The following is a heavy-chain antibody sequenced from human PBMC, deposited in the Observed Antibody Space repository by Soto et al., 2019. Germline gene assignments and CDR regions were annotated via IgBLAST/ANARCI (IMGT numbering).Heavy chain of an antibody. V-gene: IGHV4-31*03. CDR2: IYYSGST. CDR1: GGSISSGGYY. J-gene: IGHJ4*02. D-gene: IGHD2-8*01. Sequence: SETLSLACTVSGGSISSGGYYCSWIRQHPGKGLEWIGYIYYSGSTYYNPSLKSRVTISVDTSKNQFSLKLSSATAADTAVYYCARDKGYANLTDSWGKGTLLTVSS. CDR3: ARDKGYANLTDS.